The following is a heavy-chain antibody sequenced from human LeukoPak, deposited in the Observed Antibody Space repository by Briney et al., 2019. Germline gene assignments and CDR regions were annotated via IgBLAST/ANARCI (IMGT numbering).Heavy chain of an antibody. V-gene: IGHV3-23*01. CDR2: ISGSGGST. Sequence: GGSLRLSCTASGFTFTNYAMSWVRQAPGKGLEWLSSISGSGGSTYYADSVKGRFTISRDNSKNTLYLQMNSLRAEDTAVYYCANVLRYFDWLPRFDYWGQGTLVTVSS. CDR3: ANVLRYFDWLPRFDY. CDR1: GFTFTNYA. J-gene: IGHJ4*02. D-gene: IGHD3-9*01.